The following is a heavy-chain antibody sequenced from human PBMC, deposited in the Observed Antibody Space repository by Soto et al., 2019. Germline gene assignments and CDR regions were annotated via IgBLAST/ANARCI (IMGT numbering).Heavy chain of an antibody. CDR1: GFTFSSYY. D-gene: IGHD6-13*01. CDR2: IPYDGSNQ. Sequence: PGGSLRLSCAASGFTFSSYYMYWIRQAPGKGLEWVADIPYDGSNQYYADSVKGRFTISRDNSKNTLYLQMNSLRAEDTAVYYCAKDPSSSWPKVTSINYFDYWGQGTLVTVS. CDR3: AKDPSSSWPKVTSINYFDY. J-gene: IGHJ4*02. V-gene: IGHV3-30*18.